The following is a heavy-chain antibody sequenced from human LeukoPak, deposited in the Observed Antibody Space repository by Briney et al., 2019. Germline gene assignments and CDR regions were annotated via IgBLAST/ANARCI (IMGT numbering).Heavy chain of an antibody. Sequence: ASVKVSCKASGYTFTGYYMHWVRQAPGQGLERMGWINPNSGGTGYAQKFQGRVTMTRNTSISTAYMELSSLRSEDTAVYYCARGPLDPPPDYYYYYYMDVWGKGTTVTISS. CDR3: ARGPLDPPPDYYYYYYMDV. V-gene: IGHV1-8*02. J-gene: IGHJ6*03. D-gene: IGHD1-1*01. CDR1: GYTFTGYY. CDR2: INPNSGGT.